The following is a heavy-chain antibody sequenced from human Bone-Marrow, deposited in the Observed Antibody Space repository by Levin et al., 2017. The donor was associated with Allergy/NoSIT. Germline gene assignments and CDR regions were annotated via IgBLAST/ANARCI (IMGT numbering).Heavy chain of an antibody. J-gene: IGHJ4*02. Sequence: PSETLSLTCTISGDSISSGSYYWTWIRQLPGKDLEWIGYIYYSGNTYYNPSLKSRATMSIDTSKNQYSLNLTSVTPADTAVYYCARGLGYYFDYWGQGTLVTVSS. CDR3: ARGLGYYFDY. CDR2: IYYSGNT. CDR1: GDSISSGSYY. V-gene: IGHV4-31*03.